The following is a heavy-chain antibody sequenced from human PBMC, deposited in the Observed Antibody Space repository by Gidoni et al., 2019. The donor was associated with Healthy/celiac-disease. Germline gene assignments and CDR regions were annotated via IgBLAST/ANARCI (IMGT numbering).Heavy chain of an antibody. CDR1: GFTFSSYG. CDR3: ARGDYYDSSGYRLFDY. CDR2: IWYDGSNK. J-gene: IGHJ4*02. Sequence: QVQLVESGGGVVQPGRSLRLSCAASGFTFSSYGMHWVRQAPGKGLEWVAVIWYDGSNKYYADSVKGRFTISRDNSKNTLYLQMNSLRAEDTAVYYCARGDYYDSSGYRLFDYWGQGTLVTVSS. D-gene: IGHD3-22*01. V-gene: IGHV3-33*01.